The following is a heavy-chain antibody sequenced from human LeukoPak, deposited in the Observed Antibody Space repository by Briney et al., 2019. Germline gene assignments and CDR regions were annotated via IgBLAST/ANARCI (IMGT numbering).Heavy chain of an antibody. Sequence: SETLSLTCAVYGGSFSGYYWSWIRQPPGKGLEWIGEINHSGSTNYNPSLKSRVTISVDTSKNQFSLKLSSVTAADTAVYYCARVYYDSSGYKFGYWGQGTLVTVSS. V-gene: IGHV4-34*01. CDR3: ARVYYDSSGYKFGY. CDR2: INHSGST. CDR1: GGSFSGYY. D-gene: IGHD3-22*01. J-gene: IGHJ4*02.